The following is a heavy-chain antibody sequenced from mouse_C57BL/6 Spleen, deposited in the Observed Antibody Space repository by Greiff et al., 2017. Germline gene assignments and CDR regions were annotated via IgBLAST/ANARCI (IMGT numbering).Heavy chain of an antibody. CDR1: GFSLTSYG. D-gene: IGHD2-4*01. CDR3: ARNWGDYDGVWFAY. CDR2: IWSGGST. V-gene: IGHV2-2*01. Sequence: QVQLKESGPGLVQPSQSLSITCTVSGFSLTSYGVHWVRQSPGKGLEWLGVIWSGGSTDYNAAFISRLSISKDNSKSQVFFKMNSLQADDTAIYYCARNWGDYDGVWFAYWGQGTLVTVSA. J-gene: IGHJ3*01.